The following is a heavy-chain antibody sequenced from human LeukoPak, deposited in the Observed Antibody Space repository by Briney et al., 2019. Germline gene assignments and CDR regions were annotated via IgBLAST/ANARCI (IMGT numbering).Heavy chain of an antibody. CDR3: VGIQLWSNFYYYMDV. V-gene: IGHV4-4*07. J-gene: IGHJ6*03. Sequence: VNPSDTGALTCTVSGGSINNYYWSWIRQPAGKGLEWIGRIYPSGSTNYNPSLKSPVTISVDKSKNQFSLKVNSVTAADTAVYYCVGIQLWSNFYYYMDVWGKGTPVTLSS. D-gene: IGHD5-18*01. CDR1: GGSINNYY. CDR2: IYPSGST.